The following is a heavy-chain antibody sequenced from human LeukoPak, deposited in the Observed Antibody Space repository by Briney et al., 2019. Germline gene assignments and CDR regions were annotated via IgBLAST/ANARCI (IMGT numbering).Heavy chain of an antibody. CDR3: ARELQYYDSSGYHFDY. CDR2: ISSSSSYI. V-gene: IGHV3-21*04. CDR1: GFTFSSYS. Sequence: GGSLRLSCAASGFTFSSYSMNWVRQAPGKGLEWVSSISSSSSYIYYADSVKGRFTISRDNAKNSLYLQMNSLRAEDTAVYYCARELQYYDSSGYHFDYWGQGTLVTVSS. J-gene: IGHJ4*02. D-gene: IGHD3-22*01.